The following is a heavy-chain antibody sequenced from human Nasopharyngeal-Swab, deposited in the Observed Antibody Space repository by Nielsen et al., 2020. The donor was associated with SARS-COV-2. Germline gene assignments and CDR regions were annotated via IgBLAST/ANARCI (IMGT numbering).Heavy chain of an antibody. D-gene: IGHD2-2*02. V-gene: IGHV4-34*01. CDR3: ARAFYSGYCSSTSCHTGQSYFQH. J-gene: IGHJ1*01. CDR1: GAPFSGNY. Sequence: GPLRLPCALHGAPFSGNYWSWTPQPPGKGLEWIGEINHSGSTNSNPSLKSRVTISVDTSKNQFSLKLRSVTAADTAVYYCARAFYSGYCSSTSCHTGQSYFQHWGQGTLVTVSS. CDR2: INHSGST.